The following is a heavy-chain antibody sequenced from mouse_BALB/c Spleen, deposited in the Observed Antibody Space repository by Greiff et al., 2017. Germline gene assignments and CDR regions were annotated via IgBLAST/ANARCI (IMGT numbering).Heavy chain of an antibody. J-gene: IGHJ2*01. CDR3: ARDEDLDY. Sequence: DVMLVESGGGLVQPGGSRKLSCAASGFTFSSFGMHWVRQAPEKGLEWVAYISSGGGSTYYPDTVKGRFTISRDNAKNTLYLQMSSLKSEDTAMYYCARDEDLDYWGQGTTLTVSS. V-gene: IGHV5-17*03. CDR1: GFTFSSFG. CDR2: ISSGGGST.